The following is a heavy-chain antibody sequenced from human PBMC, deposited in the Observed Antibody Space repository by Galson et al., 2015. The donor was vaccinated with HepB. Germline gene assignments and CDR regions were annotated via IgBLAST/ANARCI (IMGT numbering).Heavy chain of an antibody. D-gene: IGHD6-19*01. Sequence: QSGAEVKKPGESLRISCKGSGYSFTSYWIGWVRQMPGKGLEWMGIIYPGDSDTRYSPSFQGQVTISADKSISTAYLQWSSLKASDTAMYYCVRLDCGSSGCPGVFDIWGQGTMVTVSA. V-gene: IGHV5-51*01. J-gene: IGHJ3*02. CDR3: VRLDCGSSGCPGVFDI. CDR2: IYPGDSDT. CDR1: GYSFTSYW.